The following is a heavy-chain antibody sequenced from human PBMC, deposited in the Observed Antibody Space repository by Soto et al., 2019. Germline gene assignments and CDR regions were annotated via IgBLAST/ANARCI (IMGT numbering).Heavy chain of an antibody. V-gene: IGHV3-23*01. CDR3: AKDSLSMIVPEKNY. J-gene: IGHJ4*02. CDR2: ISGRGGST. D-gene: IGHD3-22*01. Sequence: LRPSCAASGFTVSSYAMSWVRQAPGQGLEWGPAISGRGGSTYYAESVKGRFTISRGNSTTTLYLQMNRLRVEDTAVCYCAKDSLSMIVPEKNYWGQGTLVT. CDR1: GFTVSSYA.